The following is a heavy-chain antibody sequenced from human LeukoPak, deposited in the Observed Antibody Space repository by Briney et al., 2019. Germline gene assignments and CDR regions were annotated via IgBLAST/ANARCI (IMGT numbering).Heavy chain of an antibody. D-gene: IGHD2-15*01. CDR2: ISSSSSYI. V-gene: IGHV3-21*04. J-gene: IGHJ4*02. Sequence: GGSLRLSCAASGFTFSSYSMNWVRQAPGKGLEWVSSISSSSSYIYYADSVKGRFTISRDNAKNTLYLQMNSLRAEDTAIYYCAKGKVADYWGQGTLVTVSS. CDR3: AKGKVADY. CDR1: GFTFSSYS.